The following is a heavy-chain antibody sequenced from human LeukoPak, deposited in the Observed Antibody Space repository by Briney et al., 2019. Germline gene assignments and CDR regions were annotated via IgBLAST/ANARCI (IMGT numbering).Heavy chain of an antibody. CDR3: ARAYSYGPPFEY. J-gene: IGHJ4*02. CDR1: GGSISSYY. V-gene: IGHV4-59*01. D-gene: IGHD5-18*01. Sequence: PSETLSLTCTVSGGSISSYYWSWIRQPPGKGLEWIGYIYYSGSTNYNPSLKSRVTISVDTSKNQFSLKLSSVTAADTAVYYCARAYSYGPPFEYWGQGTLVTVSS. CDR2: IYYSGST.